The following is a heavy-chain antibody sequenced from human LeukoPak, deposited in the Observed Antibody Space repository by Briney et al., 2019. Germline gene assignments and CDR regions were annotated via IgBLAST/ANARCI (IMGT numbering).Heavy chain of an antibody. CDR1: GGSISSSSYY. J-gene: IGHJ6*02. D-gene: IGHD2-2*01. V-gene: IGHV4-39*02. CDR2: IYYSGST. Sequence: SETLSLTCTVSGGSISSSSYYWGWIRQPPGKGLEWIGSIYYSGSTYYNPSLKSRVTISVDTSKNQFSLKLSSVTDADTAVYYCAREGSNYYYYYGMDVWGQGTTVTVSS. CDR3: AREGSNYYYYYGMDV.